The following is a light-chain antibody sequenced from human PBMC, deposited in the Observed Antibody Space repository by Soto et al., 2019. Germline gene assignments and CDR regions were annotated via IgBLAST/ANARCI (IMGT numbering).Light chain of an antibody. CDR3: CSYAGSYTSPYV. Sequence: ALTQPRSVSGSPGQSVTISCTGTSSDVGDYSYVSWYQQHPGKAPKLIIYDVTKRPSGVPDRFSGSKSGNTASLTISGLQAEDEADYFCCSYAGSYTSPYVFGTGTKVTV. CDR2: DVT. J-gene: IGLJ1*01. CDR1: SSDVGDYSY. V-gene: IGLV2-11*01.